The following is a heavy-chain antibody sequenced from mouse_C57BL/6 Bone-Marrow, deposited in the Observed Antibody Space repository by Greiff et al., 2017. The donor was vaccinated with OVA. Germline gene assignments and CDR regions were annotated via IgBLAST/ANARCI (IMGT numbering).Heavy chain of an antibody. CDR1: GFTFSDFY. J-gene: IGHJ3*01. CDR3: ARDEGLRGFAY. CDR2: SRNKANDYTT. V-gene: IGHV7-1*01. D-gene: IGHD2-4*01. Sequence: EVQLVESGGGLVQSGRSLRLSCATSGFTFSDFYMEWVRQAPGKGLEWIAASRNKANDYTTEYSASVKGRFIVSRDTSQSILYLQMNALRAEDTAIDYCARDEGLRGFAYWGQGTLVTVSA.